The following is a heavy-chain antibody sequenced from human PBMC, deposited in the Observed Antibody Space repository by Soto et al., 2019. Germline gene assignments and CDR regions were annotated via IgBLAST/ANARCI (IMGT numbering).Heavy chain of an antibody. D-gene: IGHD3-10*01. CDR3: ATYYGSGSYYYGMDV. CDR1: GFTFSSYA. J-gene: IGHJ6*02. Sequence: GGSLRLSCAASGFTFSSYAMHWVRQAPGKGLEWVAVISYDGSNKYYADSVKGRFTISRDNSKNTLYLQMNSLRAEDTAVYYCATYYGSGSYYYGMDVWGQGTTVTVS. V-gene: IGHV3-30-3*01. CDR2: ISYDGSNK.